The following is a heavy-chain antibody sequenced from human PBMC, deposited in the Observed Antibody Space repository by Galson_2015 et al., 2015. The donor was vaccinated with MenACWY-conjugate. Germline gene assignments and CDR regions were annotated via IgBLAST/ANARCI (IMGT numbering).Heavy chain of an antibody. Sequence: SVKVSCKAPGYLFTRYGISWVRQAPGQGLEWMGWITPTNDNTHYAQRFQGRVTMTTDTSTSTAYMELRSLRSDDTAVYFCARDHDFVWGTYPFDFWGQGTLVTVSS. CDR2: ITPTNDNT. D-gene: IGHD3-16*02. CDR1: GYLFTRYG. J-gene: IGHJ4*02. CDR3: ARDHDFVWGTYPFDF. V-gene: IGHV1-18*01.